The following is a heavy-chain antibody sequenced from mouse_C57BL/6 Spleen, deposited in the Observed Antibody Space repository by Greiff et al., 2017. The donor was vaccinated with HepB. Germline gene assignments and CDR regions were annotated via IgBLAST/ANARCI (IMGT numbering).Heavy chain of an antibody. Sequence: QVQLQQPGAELVKPGASVKLSCKASGYTFTSYWMHWVKKRPGQGLEWIGMIHPNSGSTNCNEKFRRKATLTVDKYSSTAYMQLSNLTSEDSAVFSCARNPSYWDKDYWGQGPTLTVSS. J-gene: IGHJ2*01. D-gene: IGHD4-1*01. CDR2: IHPNSGST. CDR3: ARNPSYWDKDY. V-gene: IGHV1-64*01. CDR1: GYTFTSYW.